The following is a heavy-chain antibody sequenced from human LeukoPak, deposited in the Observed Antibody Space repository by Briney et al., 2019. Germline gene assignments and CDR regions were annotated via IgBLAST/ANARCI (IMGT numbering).Heavy chain of an antibody. Sequence: QTGGSLRLSCEVSGFIFSYYVMNWVRQAPGKGLEWVSAISDSGDATYYADSVKGRFTISRDNSKSTLYLQMNNLRAEDTALYYCAKERGHSKPFDYWGQGTLVTVSS. CDR3: AKERGHSKPFDY. J-gene: IGHJ4*02. CDR1: GFIFSYYV. D-gene: IGHD4-23*01. V-gene: IGHV3-23*01. CDR2: ISDSGDAT.